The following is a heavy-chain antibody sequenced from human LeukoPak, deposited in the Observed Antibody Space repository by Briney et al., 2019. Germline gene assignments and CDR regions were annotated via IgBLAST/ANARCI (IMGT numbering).Heavy chain of an antibody. CDR3: TTGPGNSGY. D-gene: IGHD4-23*01. J-gene: IGHJ4*02. CDR2: IKSATGGGTT. CDR1: GLTFSNAW. Sequence: PGGSLRLSCAVSGLTFSNAWMSWVRQAPGKGLEWVGRIKSATGGGTTEYAAPVKGRFTISRDDSKNTVYLQMNSLKTEDTAVYYCTTGPGNSGYWGQGTLVTVSS. V-gene: IGHV3-15*01.